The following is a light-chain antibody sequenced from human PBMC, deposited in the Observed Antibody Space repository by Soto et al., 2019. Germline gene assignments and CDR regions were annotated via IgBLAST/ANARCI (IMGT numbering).Light chain of an antibody. CDR2: LNSDGSH. J-gene: IGLJ2*01. Sequence: QPVLTQSPSASASLGASVKLTCTLSSGHSSYAIAWHQQQPEKGPRYLMKLNSDGSHSKGDGIPDRFSGSSSGAERYLTISSLQSEDEADYYCQTWGTWSVVFGGGTKLTVL. CDR1: SGHSSYA. CDR3: QTWGTWSVV. V-gene: IGLV4-69*01.